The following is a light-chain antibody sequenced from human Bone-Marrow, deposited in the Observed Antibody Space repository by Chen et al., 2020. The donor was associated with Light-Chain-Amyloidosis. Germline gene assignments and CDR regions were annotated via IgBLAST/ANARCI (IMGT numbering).Light chain of an antibody. CDR1: ESINYY. CDR3: LQSYSSPRT. Sequence: DIQMTQSPSSLSASVGDRVTITCRASESINYYLNWFQQKPGKAPNLLIYSTSKLQMGVPSRFSGSGSGTDYTLTISSLQPEDFATYYCLQSYSSPRTFGQGTKVEIK. J-gene: IGKJ1*01. CDR2: STS. V-gene: IGKV1-39*01.